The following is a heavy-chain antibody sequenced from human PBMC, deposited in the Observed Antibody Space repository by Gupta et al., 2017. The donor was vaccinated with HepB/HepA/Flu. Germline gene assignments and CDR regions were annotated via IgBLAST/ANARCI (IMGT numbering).Heavy chain of an antibody. CDR1: RFTLSSYG. V-gene: IGHV3-30*18. D-gene: IGHD3-3*01. Sequence: QMQLVESGGGVVQPGRSLRLSCAASRFTLSSYGRHWVRQAPGKGLEWVAVISYDGRSKYYADSVKGRFTISRDNSKNTLYLQMNSLTAEDTAVYYWAKGPSLTLASDFDIWGQGTMGTVSS. CDR2: ISYDGRSK. CDR3: AKGPSLTLASDFDI. J-gene: IGHJ3*02.